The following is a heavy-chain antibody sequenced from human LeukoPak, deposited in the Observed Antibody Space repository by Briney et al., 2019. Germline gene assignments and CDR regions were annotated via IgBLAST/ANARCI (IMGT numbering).Heavy chain of an antibody. V-gene: IGHV1-69*05. J-gene: IGHJ5*02. CDR1: GGTFSSYA. CDR3: AYDSSGYAWSWFDP. D-gene: IGHD3-22*01. CDR2: IIPIFGTA. Sequence: ASVKVSFKASGGTFSSYAISWVRQAPGQGLEWMGGIIPIFGTANYAQKFQGRVTITTDESTSTAYMKLSSLRSEDTAVYYCAYDSSGYAWSWFDPGGQGTLVTVSS.